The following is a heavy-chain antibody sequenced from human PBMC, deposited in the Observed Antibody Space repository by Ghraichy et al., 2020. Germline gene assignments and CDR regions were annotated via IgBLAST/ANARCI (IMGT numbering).Heavy chain of an antibody. V-gene: IGHV3-74*01. CDR2: IKSDGSST. CDR1: GFTLSNYW. Sequence: LNISCAASGFTLSNYWMHWVRQVPGKGLVWVSRIKSDGSSTTYADSVKGRFTISRDNAKNTLYLQMNSLRAEDTAVYYCAREYCRGGRCFFGTGGSHFDNWGQGTLVTVSS. D-gene: IGHD2-15*01. J-gene: IGHJ4*02. CDR3: AREYCRGGRCFFGTGGSHFDN.